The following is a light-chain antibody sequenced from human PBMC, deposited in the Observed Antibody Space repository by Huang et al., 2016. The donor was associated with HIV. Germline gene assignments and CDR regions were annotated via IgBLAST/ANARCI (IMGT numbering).Light chain of an antibody. V-gene: IGKV3-15*01. CDR2: AAS. J-gene: IGKJ3*01. CDR1: QSVGSN. CDR3: QQYNDWPLLT. Sequence: EVVMSQSPVTLSVSPGEIATLSCRASQSVGSNLAWYQQTPGQAPRLLIYAASTRATVIPARVSGSGSGTEFTLTISSLQSEDFAVYFCQQYNDWPLLTFGPGTKVDIK.